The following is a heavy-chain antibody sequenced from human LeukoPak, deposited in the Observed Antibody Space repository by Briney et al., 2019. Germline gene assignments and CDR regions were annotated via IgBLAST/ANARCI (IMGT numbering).Heavy chain of an antibody. CDR2: ISYDGGNK. CDR1: GFTFSSYT. D-gene: IGHD3-16*01. CDR3: ARVGIITSNWFDP. J-gene: IGHJ5*02. Sequence: AGGSLRLSCAVSGFTFSSYTMHWVRQAPGKGLEWVTVISYDGGNKFYADSVKGRFTISRDNSKNTLYLQMNSLRAEDTAVYYCARVGIITSNWFDPWGQGTLVTVSS. V-gene: IGHV3-30-3*01.